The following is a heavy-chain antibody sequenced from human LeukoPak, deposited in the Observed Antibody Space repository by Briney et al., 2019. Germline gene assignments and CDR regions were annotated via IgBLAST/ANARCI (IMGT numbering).Heavy chain of an antibody. CDR1: GFTFSSYA. J-gene: IGHJ4*02. V-gene: IGHV3-30-3*01. Sequence: PGGSLRLSCVASGFTFSSYAMSWVRQAPGKGLEWLALISYDGSNKYYADSVKGRFTISRDNSKNTLYLQMNSLRAEDTAVYYCAREHYYDSSGFYRDFDCWGQGTLVTVSS. CDR2: ISYDGSNK. CDR3: AREHYYDSSGFYRDFDC. D-gene: IGHD3-22*01.